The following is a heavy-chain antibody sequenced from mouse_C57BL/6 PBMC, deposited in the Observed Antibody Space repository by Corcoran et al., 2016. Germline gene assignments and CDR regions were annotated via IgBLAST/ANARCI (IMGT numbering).Heavy chain of an antibody. D-gene: IGHD1-1*01. CDR2: INPNNGGT. CDR1: GYTFTDYY. V-gene: IGHV1-26*01. Sequence: EVQLQQSGPELVKPGASVKISCKASGYTFTDYYMNWVKQSHGKSLEWIGDINPNNGGTSYNQKFKGKATLTVDKSSSTAYMELNSLTSEDSAVYYCAREGPTVVARDGWFAYWGQGTLVTVSA. CDR3: AREGPTVVARDGWFAY. J-gene: IGHJ3*01.